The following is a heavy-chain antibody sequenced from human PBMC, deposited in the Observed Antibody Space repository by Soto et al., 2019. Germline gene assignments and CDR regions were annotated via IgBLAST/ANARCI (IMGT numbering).Heavy chain of an antibody. D-gene: IGHD3-22*01. CDR2: ISSSSSYI. CDR3: ARETPSYYYDSSGYYTPSPPY. V-gene: IGHV3-21*01. J-gene: IGHJ4*02. CDR1: GFTFSSYI. Sequence: GGSLRLSCAASGFTFSSYIMNWVRQAPGKGLEWVSSISSSSSYIYYADSVKGRFTISRDNTKNSLYLQMNSLRAEDTAVYYCARETPSYYYDSSGYYTPSPPYWGQGTLVTVSS.